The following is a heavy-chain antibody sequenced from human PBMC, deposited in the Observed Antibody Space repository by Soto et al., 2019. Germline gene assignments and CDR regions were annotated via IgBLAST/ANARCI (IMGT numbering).Heavy chain of an antibody. Sequence: SETLSLTCAVYGGSFSGYYWSWIRQPPGKGLEWIGEINHSGSTNYNPSLKSRVTISVDTSKNQFSLKLSSVTAADTAVYYCARYVQGVIGGVNWFAPWGQGTLVTVSS. CDR3: ARYVQGVIGGVNWFAP. D-gene: IGHD3-10*02. CDR1: GGSFSGYY. CDR2: INHSGST. J-gene: IGHJ5*02. V-gene: IGHV4-34*01.